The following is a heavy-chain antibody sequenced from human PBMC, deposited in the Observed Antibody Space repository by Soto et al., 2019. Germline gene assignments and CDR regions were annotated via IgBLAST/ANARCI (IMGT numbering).Heavy chain of an antibody. Sequence: GASVKVSCKASGGTFSSYAISWVRQAPGQGLEWMGGIIPIFGTANYAQKFQGRVTITADESTSTAYMELSSLRSEDTAVYYCARDFKGGSLPAYWGQGTLVTVSS. D-gene: IGHD3-16*02. J-gene: IGHJ4*02. V-gene: IGHV1-69*13. CDR1: GGTFSSYA. CDR3: ARDFKGGSLPAY. CDR2: IIPIFGTA.